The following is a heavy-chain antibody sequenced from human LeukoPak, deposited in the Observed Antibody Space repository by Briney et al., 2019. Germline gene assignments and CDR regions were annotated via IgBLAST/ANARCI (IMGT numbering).Heavy chain of an antibody. D-gene: IGHD3-22*01. V-gene: IGHV4-39*01. Sequence: SETLSLTCSVSGGSISRSSDYWGWVRQPPGKGLEWIGSIYHSETTYYNPSLKSRVIISADTSKNQFSLKLNSVTAADTAVYYCGRPNPDSSGYYGSFDPWGQGILVTVSS. J-gene: IGHJ5*02. CDR1: GGSISRSSDY. CDR3: GRPNPDSSGYYGSFDP. CDR2: IYHSETT.